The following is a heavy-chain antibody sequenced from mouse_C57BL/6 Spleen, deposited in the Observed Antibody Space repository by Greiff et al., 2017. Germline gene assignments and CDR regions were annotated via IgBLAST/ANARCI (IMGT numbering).Heavy chain of an antibody. V-gene: IGHV3-6*01. Sequence: EVQLMESGPGLVKPSQSLSLTCSVTGYSITSGYYWNWIRQFPGNKLEWMGYISYDGSNNYNPSLKNRTSITRDTSKNQFVLKLNSVTTEDTATYYCARAYDYWFAYWGQGTLVTVSA. D-gene: IGHD2-4*01. CDR3: ARAYDYWFAY. CDR1: GYSITSGYY. J-gene: IGHJ3*01. CDR2: ISYDGSN.